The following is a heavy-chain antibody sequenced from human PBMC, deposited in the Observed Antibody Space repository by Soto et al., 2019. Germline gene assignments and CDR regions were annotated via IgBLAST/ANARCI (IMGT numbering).Heavy chain of an antibody. CDR2: INPSGGST. D-gene: IGHD2-2*01. V-gene: IGHV1-46*01. CDR3: ARDQGHRALLYCSSTSCKYHPGDNRFDP. J-gene: IGHJ5*02. CDR1: GYTFTSYY. Sequence: GSVEVSGKASGYTFTSYYMYWVRQAPGQGLEWMGIINPSGGSTSYAQKFQGRVTMTRDTSTSTVYMELSSLRSEDTAVYYCARDQGHRALLYCSSTSCKYHPGDNRFDPWGQGTLVTVSS.